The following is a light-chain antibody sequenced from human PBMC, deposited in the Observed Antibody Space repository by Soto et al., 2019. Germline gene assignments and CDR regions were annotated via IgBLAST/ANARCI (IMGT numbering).Light chain of an antibody. J-gene: IGKJ3*01. CDR3: HQYGNSPFT. CDR1: QSVGSPY. CDR2: GAS. V-gene: IGKV3-20*01. Sequence: EGVLTQSPVTLSLSPGERATLSCRASQSVGSPYLAWYPQKPGQPPRLLIYGASNRAPDIPDRFIGSGSGTEFTLTIARLAPEDFAMYYCHQYGNSPFTFGPGTKVDV.